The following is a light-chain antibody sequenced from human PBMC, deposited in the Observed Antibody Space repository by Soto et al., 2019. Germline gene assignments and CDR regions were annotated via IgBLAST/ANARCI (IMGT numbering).Light chain of an antibody. Sequence: EVVLTQSPATLSVSPGEGVTLSCRASQGIGDTLAWYQQKSGQAPSLLIYAASTRAAGVPARFSGSGSGTEFTLTISSLQSEDFAVYFCQQYADWPKTFGQGTKVDIK. V-gene: IGKV3-15*01. CDR1: QGIGDT. CDR3: QQYADWPKT. CDR2: AAS. J-gene: IGKJ1*01.